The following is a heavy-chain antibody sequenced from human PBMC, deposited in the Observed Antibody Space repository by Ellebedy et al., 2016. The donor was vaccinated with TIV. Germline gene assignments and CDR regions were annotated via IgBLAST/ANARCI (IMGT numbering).Heavy chain of an antibody. J-gene: IGHJ6*02. CDR2: IYYSGST. CDR1: GGSISSYY. Sequence: MPSETLSLTCTVSGGSISSYYWSWIRQPPGKGLEWIGSIYYSGSTYYNPSLKSRVIISVDTSKNLFSLKLNSVTAADTAVYYCALGVTSRYGLDVWGQGTTVTVSS. CDR3: ALGVTSRYGLDV. V-gene: IGHV4-59*06. D-gene: IGHD2-21*02.